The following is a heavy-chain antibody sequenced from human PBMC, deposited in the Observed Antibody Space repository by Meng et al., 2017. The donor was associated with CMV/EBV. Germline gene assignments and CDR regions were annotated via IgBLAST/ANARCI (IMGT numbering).Heavy chain of an antibody. D-gene: IGHD2-15*01. Sequence: QVQLVQSGAEVKKPGSSVKVSCKASGGTFSSYAISWVRQAPGQGLEWMGGIIPIFGTANYAQKFQGRVTITADESTSTAYMELSSLRSEDTAVYYCARGRWVGDCSGGSCPEGDYWGQGTLVTVAS. V-gene: IGHV1-69*12. J-gene: IGHJ4*02. CDR3: ARGRWVGDCSGGSCPEGDY. CDR2: IIPIFGTA. CDR1: GGTFSSYA.